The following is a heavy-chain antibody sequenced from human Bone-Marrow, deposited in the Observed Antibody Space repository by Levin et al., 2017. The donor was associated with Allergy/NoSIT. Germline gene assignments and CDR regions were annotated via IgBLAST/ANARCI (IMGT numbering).Heavy chain of an antibody. CDR2: IRSKANSYAT. D-gene: IGHD4-17*01. CDR1: GFTFSGSA. CDR3: TSGDYGDYDYDYYMDV. Sequence: GGSLRLSCAASGFTFSGSAMHWVRQASGKGLEWVGRIRSKANSYATAYAASVKGRFTISRDDSKNTAYLQMNSLKTEDTAVYYCTSGDYGDYDYDYYMDVWGKGTTVTVSS. J-gene: IGHJ6*03. V-gene: IGHV3-73*01.